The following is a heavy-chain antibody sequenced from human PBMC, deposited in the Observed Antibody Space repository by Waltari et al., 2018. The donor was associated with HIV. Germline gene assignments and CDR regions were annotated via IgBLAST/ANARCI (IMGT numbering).Heavy chain of an antibody. J-gene: IGHJ3*02. D-gene: IGHD3-9*01. CDR2: IRAYHGNT. CDR3: AREVKLRYFDWLRAKIEAFDI. CDR1: GYTFTSYG. V-gene: IGHV1-18*01. Sequence: QVQLVQSGAEVKKPGASVKVSCKASGYTFTSYGISWVRQAPGQGLEGMGWIRAYHGNTNQAQKRQGRVTMTTETSTSTAYMELRSLRSDDTAVYYCAREVKLRYFDWLRAKIEAFDIWGQGTMVTVSS.